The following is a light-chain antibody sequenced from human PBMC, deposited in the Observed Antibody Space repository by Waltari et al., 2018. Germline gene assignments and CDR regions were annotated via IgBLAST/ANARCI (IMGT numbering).Light chain of an antibody. CDR3: SSYTSDYTYV. Sequence: QSALTQPASVSGSPGQSITISCTGTSSDVGGFYFVSWYQQHPAKAPKLIISNVSRRXXXXXXXFSGSKSGNRASLTISGLQAEDEATYYCSSYTSDYTYVFGTGTEVTVV. CDR1: SSDVGGFYF. V-gene: IGLV2-14*03. CDR2: NVS. J-gene: IGLJ1*01.